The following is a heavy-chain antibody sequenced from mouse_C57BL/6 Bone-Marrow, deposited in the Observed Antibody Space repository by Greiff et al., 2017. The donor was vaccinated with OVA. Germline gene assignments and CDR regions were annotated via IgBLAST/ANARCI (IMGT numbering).Heavy chain of an antibody. CDR2: ISNGGGST. V-gene: IGHV5-12*01. CDR3: ARQTVALYYFDY. D-gene: IGHD1-1*01. CDR1: GFTFSDYY. J-gene: IGHJ2*01. Sequence: EVKLVESGGGLVQPGGSLKLSCAASGFTFSDYYMYWVRQTPEKRLEWVAYISNGGGSTYYPDTVKGRFTISRDNAKNTLYLQMSRLKSEDTAMYYCARQTVALYYFDYWGQGTTLTVSS.